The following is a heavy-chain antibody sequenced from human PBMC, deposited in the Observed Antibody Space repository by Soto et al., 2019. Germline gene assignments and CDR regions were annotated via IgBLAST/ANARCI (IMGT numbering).Heavy chain of an antibody. D-gene: IGHD3-3*01. CDR1: GFNFRTFT. Sequence: QIHLVESGGGVVQPGRSLRLSCASSGFNFRTFTMHWVRQAPGKGLEWVAGISYDGINAYYADSVKGRFAISRDNSKNTVSLQITSLRPADTAAYYCAKDGVNSASLSPVDYWGQGTLVTVSS. J-gene: IGHJ4*02. V-gene: IGHV3-30*09. CDR2: ISYDGINA. CDR3: AKDGVNSASLSPVDY.